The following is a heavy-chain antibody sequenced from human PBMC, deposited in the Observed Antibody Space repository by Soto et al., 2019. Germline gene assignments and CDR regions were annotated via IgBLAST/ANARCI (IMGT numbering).Heavy chain of an antibody. CDR3: ARRAYYYYMDV. Sequence: EVQLVESGGGLVQPGGSLRLSCAASGFTVSSNYMTWVRQAPGKGLEWVSVIYSGGKTYYTDSVKGRFTISRDDSKNTLFLQVNSLRAEDTAVYYCARRAYYYYMDVWGKGTTVTVSS. V-gene: IGHV3-66*01. J-gene: IGHJ6*03. CDR2: IYSGGKT. CDR1: GFTVSSNY.